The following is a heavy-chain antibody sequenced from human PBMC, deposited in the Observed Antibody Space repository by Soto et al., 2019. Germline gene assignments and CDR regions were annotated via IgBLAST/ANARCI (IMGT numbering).Heavy chain of an antibody. V-gene: IGHV3-23*01. Sequence: EVQLLESGGSLVQPGGSLRLSCAASGFTFSRYAMSWVRQAPGKGLEWVSGISGSGGSTFYADSVKGRFTISRDNSKNTLYLQINSLRAEDTAVYYCAKDKDIVMVVADLPRNGMDVGGQGPTVPVSS. CDR3: AKDKDIVMVVADLPRNGMDV. CDR2: ISGSGGST. J-gene: IGHJ6*02. CDR1: GFTFSRYA. D-gene: IGHD2-15*01.